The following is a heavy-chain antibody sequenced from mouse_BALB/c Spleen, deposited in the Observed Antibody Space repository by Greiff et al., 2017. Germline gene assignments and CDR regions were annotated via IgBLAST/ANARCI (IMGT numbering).Heavy chain of an antibody. Sequence: VQLQQSGPDLVAPSQSLSITCTVSGFSLTSYGVHWVRQPPGKGLEWLVVIWSDGSTTYNSALKSRLSISKDNSKSQVFLKMNSLQTDDTAMYYCARHYYGSFYAMDYWGQGTSVTVSS. CDR2: IWSDGST. V-gene: IGHV2-6-2*01. D-gene: IGHD1-1*01. CDR1: GFSLTSYG. CDR3: ARHYYGSFYAMDY. J-gene: IGHJ4*01.